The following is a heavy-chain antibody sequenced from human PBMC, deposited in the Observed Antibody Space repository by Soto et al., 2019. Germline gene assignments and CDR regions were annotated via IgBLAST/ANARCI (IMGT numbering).Heavy chain of an antibody. V-gene: IGHV4-59*01. CDR2: IYYSGST. CDR1: GGSISSYY. Sequence: LTCTVSGGSISSYYWSWIRQPPGKGLEWIGYIYYSGSTNYNPSLKSRVTISVDTSKNQFSLKLSSVTAADTAVYYCARGRDSGYDYLDYWGQGTLVTVSS. J-gene: IGHJ4*02. CDR3: ARGRDSGYDYLDY. D-gene: IGHD5-12*01.